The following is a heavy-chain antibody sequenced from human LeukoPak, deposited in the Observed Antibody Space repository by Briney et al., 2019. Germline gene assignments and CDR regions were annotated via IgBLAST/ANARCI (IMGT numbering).Heavy chain of an antibody. CDR2: VNPHDSDT. V-gene: IGHV5-51*01. Sequence: GESLKISCKASGYRFTSYRIGWVRQMPGKGLEWMGIVNPHDSDTRYSPSFQGQVTISADKSISTAYLQWSSLKASDTAMYYCARRDGYCSSTSCYADYYYGMDVWGQGTTVTVSS. D-gene: IGHD2-2*01. CDR1: GYRFTSYR. J-gene: IGHJ6*02. CDR3: ARRDGYCSSTSCYADYYYGMDV.